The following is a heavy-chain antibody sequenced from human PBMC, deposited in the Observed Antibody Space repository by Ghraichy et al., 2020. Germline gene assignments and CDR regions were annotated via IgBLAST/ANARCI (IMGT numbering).Heavy chain of an antibody. CDR2: IYWDDAK. V-gene: IGHV2-5*02. D-gene: IGHD1-14*01. CDR1: GFSLSSRDLG. Sequence: SGPTLVKPTQTLTLTCTFSGFSLSSRDLGVGWIRQPPGKALEWLGLIYWDDAKNFSPSLETRLTITKDTSKNQVVLTLNNMDPVDTATYYCARKNPISYFDFWGQGILLTVSS. CDR3: ARKNPISYFDF. J-gene: IGHJ4*02.